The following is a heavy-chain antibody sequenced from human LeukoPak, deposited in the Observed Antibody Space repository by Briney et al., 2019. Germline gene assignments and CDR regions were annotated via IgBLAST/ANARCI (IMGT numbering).Heavy chain of an antibody. CDR1: GFTFSDYS. Sequence: PGGALRLSCAASGFTFSDYSMNWVRQAPGKGLELVSYISRSSSTISYADSVKGRFTISRDNAKNSLYLRMNSLRVEDTAVYFCARDRGVVNPYFFDYWGQGTLVSVSS. V-gene: IGHV3-48*01. CDR2: ISRSSSTI. CDR3: ARDRGVVNPYFFDY. J-gene: IGHJ4*02. D-gene: IGHD2-21*01.